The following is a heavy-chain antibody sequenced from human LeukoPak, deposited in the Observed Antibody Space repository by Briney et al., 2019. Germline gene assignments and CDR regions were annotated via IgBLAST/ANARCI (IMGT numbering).Heavy chain of an antibody. CDR2: IYYSGST. V-gene: IGHV4-30-4*01. J-gene: IGHJ6*02. D-gene: IGHD3-22*01. Sequence: SQTLSLTCTVSGGSNSSGDYYWSWIRQPPGKGLEWIGYIYYSGSTYYNPSLKSRVTISVDTSKNQFSLKLSSVTAADTAVYYCARDRVVVITGALYYYYGMDVWGQGTTVTVSS. CDR1: GGSNSSGDYY. CDR3: ARDRVVVITGALYYYYGMDV.